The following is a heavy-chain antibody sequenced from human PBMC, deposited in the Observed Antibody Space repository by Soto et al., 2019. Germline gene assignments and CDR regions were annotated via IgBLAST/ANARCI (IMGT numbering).Heavy chain of an antibody. CDR3: ARDPRTPAPDAFDI. J-gene: IGHJ3*02. D-gene: IGHD2-2*01. CDR2: ISAYNGNT. V-gene: IGHV1-18*01. Sequence: ASVKVSCKASGYTFTSYGISWVRQAPGQGLEWMGWISAYNGNTNYAQKLQGRVTMTTDTSTSTAYMELRSLRSDDTAVYYCARDPRTPAPDAFDIWGQGTMVNVSS. CDR1: GYTFTSYG.